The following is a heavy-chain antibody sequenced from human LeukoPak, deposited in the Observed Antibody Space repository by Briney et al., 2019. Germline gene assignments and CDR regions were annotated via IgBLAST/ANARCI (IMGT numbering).Heavy chain of an antibody. CDR2: ISGGGGTT. CDR3: AKDREGLSSGYDLEYFDY. V-gene: IGHV3-23*01. D-gene: IGHD5-12*01. J-gene: IGHJ4*02. CDR1: GFTFSSYA. Sequence: GGSLRLSCAASGFTFSSYAMNWVRQAPGKGLEWVSAISGGGGTTYYADSVKGRFTISRDNSKNTLFLQMNSLRAEDTAVYYCAKDREGLSSGYDLEYFDYWGQGTLITVSS.